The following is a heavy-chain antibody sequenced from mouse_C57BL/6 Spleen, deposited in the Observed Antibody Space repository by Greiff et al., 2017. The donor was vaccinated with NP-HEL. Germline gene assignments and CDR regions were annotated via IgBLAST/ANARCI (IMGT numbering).Heavy chain of an antibody. CDR2: IYPGSGST. J-gene: IGHJ4*01. Sequence: VQLQQPGAELVKPGASVKMSCKASGYTFTSYWITWVKQRPGQGLERIGDIYPGSGSTNYNEKLKSKATLTVDTASSTAYMQLSSLTSEDSAVYYCARGGYGSSYAMDYWGQGTSVTVSS. CDR3: ARGGYGSSYAMDY. V-gene: IGHV1-55*01. CDR1: GYTFTSYW. D-gene: IGHD1-1*01.